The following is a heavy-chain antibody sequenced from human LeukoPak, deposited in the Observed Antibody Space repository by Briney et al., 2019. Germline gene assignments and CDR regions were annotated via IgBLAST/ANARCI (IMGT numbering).Heavy chain of an antibody. Sequence: SQTLSLTCAISGDSVSSNNAAWSWIRQSPSRGLEWLGRTYYRSKWYNDYAVSVKSRITINPDTSKNQFSLQLNSVTLEDTAVYYCARDYYYYGMDVWGQGTTVTVSS. CDR2: TYYRSKWYN. V-gene: IGHV6-1*01. J-gene: IGHJ6*02. CDR3: ARDYYYYGMDV. CDR1: GDSVSSNNAA.